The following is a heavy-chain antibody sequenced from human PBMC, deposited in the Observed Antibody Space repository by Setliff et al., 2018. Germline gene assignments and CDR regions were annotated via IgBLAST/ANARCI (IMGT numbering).Heavy chain of an antibody. J-gene: IGHJ4*02. V-gene: IGHV3-7*01. Sequence: GESLKISCAASGFIFSSSQMSWVRQAPGKGLEWVAMIMTDGSGKYYVDSVEGRFTISRDNTKNSLDLQMTSRRAEDAAVYYCVTDWSGPDNTFGYWGQGTLVTVSS. CDR2: IMTDGSGK. CDR1: GFIFSSSQ. CDR3: VTDWSGPDNTFGY. D-gene: IGHD1-1*01.